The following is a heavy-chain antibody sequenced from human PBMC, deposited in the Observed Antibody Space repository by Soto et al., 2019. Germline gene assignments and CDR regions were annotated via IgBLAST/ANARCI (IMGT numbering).Heavy chain of an antibody. Sequence: EAQLLESGGGLVQPGGSLRLSCTASGFDFINNAMAWVRQAPGKGLEWVSTISADISYTYYADSVKGRFTISRDNSKNTVYLQMNRLRADDTDVYYCANQNTAKRAFDIWGQGTMVTVSS. D-gene: IGHD2-21*02. CDR3: ANQNTAKRAFDI. J-gene: IGHJ3*02. V-gene: IGHV3-23*01. CDR2: ISADISYT. CDR1: GFDFINNA.